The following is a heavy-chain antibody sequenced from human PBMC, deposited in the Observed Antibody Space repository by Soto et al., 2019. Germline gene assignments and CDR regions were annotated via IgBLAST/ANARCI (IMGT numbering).Heavy chain of an antibody. V-gene: IGHV1-24*01. D-gene: IGHD3-3*01. CDR1: GHTLTELS. J-gene: IGHJ4*02. CDR3: ATKYYDFWNVYRSVIPGFDY. Sequence: QVQLVQSGAEVKKPGASVKVSCKVSGHTLTELSMHWVRQAPGKGLEWMGGFDHEDDETIYAQKFQGRVTMTEDTSTDTAYMELSSLRSEDTAVYYCATKYYDFWNVYRSVIPGFDYWGQGALVTVSS. CDR2: FDHEDDET.